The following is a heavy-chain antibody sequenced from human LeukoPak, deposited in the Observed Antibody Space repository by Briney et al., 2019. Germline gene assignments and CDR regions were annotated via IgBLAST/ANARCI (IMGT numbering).Heavy chain of an antibody. CDR3: AKIPSSTIFGVVT. CDR1: GFTFGDYA. D-gene: IGHD3-3*01. J-gene: IGHJ5*02. Sequence: GGSLRLSCTASGFTFGDYAMSWFRQAPGKGLEWVGFIRSKAYGGTTEYAASVKVRFTISRDDSKSIAYLQMNSLRAEDTAVYYCAKIPSSTIFGVVTWGQGTLVTVSS. CDR2: IRSKAYGGTT. V-gene: IGHV3-49*03.